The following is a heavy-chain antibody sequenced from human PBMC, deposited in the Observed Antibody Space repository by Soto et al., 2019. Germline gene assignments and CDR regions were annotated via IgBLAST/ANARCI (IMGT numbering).Heavy chain of an antibody. J-gene: IGHJ4*02. CDR1: GFTFSSYS. Sequence: GGSLRLSCAASGFTFSSYSMNLVRQAPGKGLEWVSYISSSSSTIYYADSVKGRFTISRDNAKNSLYLQVNSLRAEDTAVYYCTRVYSSSYHYFDYWGQGTLVTVSS. CDR3: TRVYSSSYHYFDY. D-gene: IGHD6-13*01. CDR2: ISSSSSTI. V-gene: IGHV3-48*01.